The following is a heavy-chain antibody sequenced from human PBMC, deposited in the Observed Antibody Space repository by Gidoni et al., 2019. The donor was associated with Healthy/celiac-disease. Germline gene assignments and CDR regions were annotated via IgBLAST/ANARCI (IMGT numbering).Heavy chain of an antibody. D-gene: IGHD6-13*01. CDR3: AKDLGYSSSGYRELDY. CDR2: ISGSGGST. J-gene: IGHJ4*02. Sequence: EVQLLESGGGLVQPGGSLRLSCAASGFTFSSYAMSWVRQAPGKGLEWVSAISGSGGSTYYADSVKGRFTISRDNAKNTLYLQMNSLRAEDTAVYYCAKDLGYSSSGYRELDYWGQGTLVTVSS. CDR1: GFTFSSYA. V-gene: IGHV3-23*01.